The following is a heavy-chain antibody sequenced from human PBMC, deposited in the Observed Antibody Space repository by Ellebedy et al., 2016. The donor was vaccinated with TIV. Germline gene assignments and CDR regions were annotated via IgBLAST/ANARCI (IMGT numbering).Heavy chain of an antibody. CDR1: GFTFSDYW. V-gene: IGHV3-74*01. Sequence: PGGSLRLSCTASGFTFSDYWIHWVRQTPGKGLVWVSRINGDGGATNYADSVRGRFSMSRDNDKNRLYLRMNSLRDEDSAIYYCTRGLDVWGQGTTVIVSS. J-gene: IGHJ6*02. CDR2: INGDGGAT. CDR3: TRGLDV.